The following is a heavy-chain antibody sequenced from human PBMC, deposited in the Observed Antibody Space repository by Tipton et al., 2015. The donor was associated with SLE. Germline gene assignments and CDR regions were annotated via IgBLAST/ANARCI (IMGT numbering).Heavy chain of an antibody. D-gene: IGHD2-15*01. CDR2: IYFGST. V-gene: IGHV4-59*01. J-gene: IGHJ3*02. CDR1: GGSISTFHY. CDR3: ARVLLVDLGNDAFDI. Sequence: TLSLTCIVSGGSISTFHYWSWIRQPPGERLEWIGYIYFGSTSYNPSLKSRVTISEDTAKNQFSLKLSSVTAADTALYYCARVLLVDLGNDAFDIWGQGTMVTVSS.